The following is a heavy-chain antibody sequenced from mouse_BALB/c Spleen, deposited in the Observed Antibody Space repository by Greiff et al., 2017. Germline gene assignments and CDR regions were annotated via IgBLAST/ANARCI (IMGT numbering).Heavy chain of an antibody. CDR1: GFTFSSYA. CDR2: ISSGGSYT. J-gene: IGHJ3*01. V-gene: IGHV5-9-4*01. D-gene: IGHD1-1*01. Sequence: EVHLVESGGGLVKPGGSLKLSCAASGFTFSSYAMSWVRQSPEKRLEWVAEISSGGSYTYYPDTVTGRFTISRDNAKNTLYLEMSSLRSEDTAMYYCARDRPHYGFAYWGQGTLVTVSA. CDR3: ARDRPHYGFAY.